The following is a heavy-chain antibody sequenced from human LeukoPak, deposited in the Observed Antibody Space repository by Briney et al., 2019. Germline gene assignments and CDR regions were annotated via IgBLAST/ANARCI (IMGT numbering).Heavy chain of an antibody. Sequence: SETLSLTCTVSGGSVSTGSHYWSWIRQPPGKGLEWIGYVYYSGSTNYNPSLKSRVTISVDTSKNQFSLKLSSVTAADTAVYYCAREYYSSSWYYFDYWGQGTLVTASS. J-gene: IGHJ4*02. CDR1: GGSVSTGSHY. D-gene: IGHD6-13*01. CDR3: AREYYSSSWYYFDY. V-gene: IGHV4-61*01. CDR2: VYYSGST.